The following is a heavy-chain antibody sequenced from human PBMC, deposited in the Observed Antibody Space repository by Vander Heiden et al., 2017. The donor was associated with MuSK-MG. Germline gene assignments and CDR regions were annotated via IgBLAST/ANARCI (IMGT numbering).Heavy chain of an antibody. D-gene: IGHD3-10*01. Sequence: QVQLQESGPGLVKPSQTLSLTCTVSGGSISSGGYYWSGSRQHTGKGLEWIGYIYYSGSTYYNPSLNSRVTISVDTSKNQFSLKLSSVTAADTAVYYCARDGGTLAGSGRSFDYWDQGTLVTVSS. CDR1: GGSISSGGYY. V-gene: IGHV4-31*03. CDR3: ARDGGTLAGSGRSFDY. CDR2: IYYSGST. J-gene: IGHJ4*02.